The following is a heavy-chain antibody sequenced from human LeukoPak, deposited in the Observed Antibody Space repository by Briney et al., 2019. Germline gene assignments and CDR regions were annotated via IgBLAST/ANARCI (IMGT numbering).Heavy chain of an antibody. CDR2: ITWNSGTI. D-gene: IGHD7-27*01. Sequence: GGSLRLSRVASGFNFDQYAMFWVRQAPGKGLEWVTGITWNSGTIAYADSVKGRFTISRDNAKSSLYLQMNSLRTEDTALYYCVRSVGSDWGHFDFRGQGTLVSVSS. V-gene: IGHV3-9*01. J-gene: IGHJ4*02. CDR3: VRSVGSDWGHFDF. CDR1: GFNFDQYA.